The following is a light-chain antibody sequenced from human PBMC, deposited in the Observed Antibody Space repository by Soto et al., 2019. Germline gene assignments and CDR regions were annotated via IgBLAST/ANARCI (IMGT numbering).Light chain of an antibody. CDR3: HQYDTSPLA. CDR1: QSVTSSN. V-gene: IGKV3-20*01. CDR2: GAS. Sequence: EIVLTQSPGTLSLSPGERVTLSCRASQSVTSSNLAWYQQKPGQAPSLLISGASTRATGIPDRFIGSGSGTDITLTISRLEPEDFAVYYWHQYDTSPLAFVGGTKVEI. J-gene: IGKJ4*01.